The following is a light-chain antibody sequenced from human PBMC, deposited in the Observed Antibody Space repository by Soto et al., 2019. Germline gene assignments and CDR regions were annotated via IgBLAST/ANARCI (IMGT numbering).Light chain of an antibody. CDR2: KAS. Sequence: DMQRTQSPSTLAASVGGRVTITCRASQSISGLLAWYQQKPGKAPKLLIYKASGLESGVPSRFSGSGSGTEFTLTINGLQPDDFATYYCQQSYSTPLTFGGGTKVDIK. V-gene: IGKV1-5*03. CDR3: QQSYSTPLT. J-gene: IGKJ4*01. CDR1: QSISGL.